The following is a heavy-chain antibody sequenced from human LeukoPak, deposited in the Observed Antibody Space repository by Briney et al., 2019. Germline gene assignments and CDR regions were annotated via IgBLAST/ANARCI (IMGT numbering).Heavy chain of an antibody. CDR1: GFTFSSYR. Sequence: PGGSLRLSCAASGFTFSSYRMNWVRQAPGKGLEWVSAISGSGGSTYYADSVKGRFTISRDNSKNTLYLQMNSLRAEDTAVYYCAKGVPYDYVWGSYRYTGGFDYWGQGTLVTVSS. D-gene: IGHD3-16*02. CDR3: AKGVPYDYVWGSYRYTGGFDY. J-gene: IGHJ4*02. CDR2: ISGSGGST. V-gene: IGHV3-23*01.